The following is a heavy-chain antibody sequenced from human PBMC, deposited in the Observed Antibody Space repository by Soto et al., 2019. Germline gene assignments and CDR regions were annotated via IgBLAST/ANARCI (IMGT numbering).Heavy chain of an antibody. V-gene: IGHV6-1*01. CDR2: TYYRSKWYN. Sequence: PXHTLSLTFAISGDSFSSNSAAWNWIRQSPSRGLEWLGRTYYRSKWYNDYAVSVKSRITINPDTSKNQFSLQLNSVTPEDTAVYYCARGIRSSWAPHFDYWGQGTLVTGSS. CDR1: GDSFSSNSAA. J-gene: IGHJ4*02. D-gene: IGHD6-13*01. CDR3: ARGIRSSWAPHFDY.